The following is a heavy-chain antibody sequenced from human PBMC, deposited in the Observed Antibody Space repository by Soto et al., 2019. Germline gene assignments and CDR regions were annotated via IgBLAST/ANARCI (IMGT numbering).Heavy chain of an antibody. J-gene: IGHJ4*02. CDR1: GFTFSSYG. CDR2: ISYDGSNR. D-gene: IGHD2-15*01. Sequence: GGSLRLSCAASGFTFSSYGMHWVRRAPGKGLEWVAVISYDGSNRYYADSVKGRFTISRDNSKNTLYLQMNSLRAEDTTVYYNSYDFSGFCSGGSCYGGLPDFDYWGQGTLVTVSS. V-gene: IGHV3-30*18. CDR3: SYDFSGFCSGGSCYGGLPDFDY.